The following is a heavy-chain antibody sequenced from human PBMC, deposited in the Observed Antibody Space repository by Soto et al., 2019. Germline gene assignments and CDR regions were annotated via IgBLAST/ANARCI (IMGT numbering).Heavy chain of an antibody. V-gene: IGHV3-53*01. D-gene: IGHD6-13*01. J-gene: IGHJ6*02. Sequence: GGYLRLSCAASGFTVSSNYMSWVRQAPGKGLEWVSVIYSGGSTYYADSVKGRFTISRDNSKNTLYLQMNSLRAEDTAVYYCARSSIAAAVTSRYYYYGMDVWCQGTMVTGSS. CDR2: IYSGGST. CDR3: ARSSIAAAVTSRYYYYGMDV. CDR1: GFTVSSNY.